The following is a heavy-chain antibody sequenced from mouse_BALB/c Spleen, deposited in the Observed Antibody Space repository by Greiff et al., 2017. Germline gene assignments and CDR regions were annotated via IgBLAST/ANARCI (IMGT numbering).Heavy chain of an antibody. J-gene: IGHJ2*01. CDR1: GFTFSSFG. CDR3: ARPYDYAFDY. CDR2: ISSGSSTN. Sequence: EVQLVESGGGLVQPGGSRKLSCAASGFTFSSFGMHWVRQAPEKGLEWVAYISSGSSTNYYADTVKGRFTISRDNPKNTLFLQMTSLRSEDTAMYYCARPYDYAFDYWGQGTPLTVSS. V-gene: IGHV5-17*02. D-gene: IGHD2-4*01.